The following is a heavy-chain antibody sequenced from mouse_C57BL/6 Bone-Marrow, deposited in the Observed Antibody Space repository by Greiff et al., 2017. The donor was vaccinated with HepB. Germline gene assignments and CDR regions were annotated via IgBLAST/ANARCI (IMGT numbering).Heavy chain of an antibody. CDR1: GFTFSDYY. CDR3: ARHGRAMDY. Sequence: EVKLVESGGGLVQPGGSLKLSCAASGFTFSDYYMYWVRQTPEKRLEWVAYISNGGGSTYYPDTVKGRFTISRDNAKNTLYLEMSRLKSEDTAMYYCARHGRAMDYWGQGTSVTVSS. V-gene: IGHV5-12*01. CDR2: ISNGGGST. J-gene: IGHJ4*01.